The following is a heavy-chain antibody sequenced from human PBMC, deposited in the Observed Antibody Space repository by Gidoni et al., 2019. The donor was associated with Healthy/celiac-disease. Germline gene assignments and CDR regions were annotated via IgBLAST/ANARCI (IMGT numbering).Heavy chain of an antibody. CDR3: ARGGSAASDAFDI. CDR1: GGSFRDYS. CDR2: IHHSGFT. V-gene: IGHV4-34*01. Sequence: QVQLQQWGAGLLKPAETLSLTCAVYGGSFRDYSWGWIRQPPGKGLEWIWEIHHSGFTNYNPSLKSRVTISVDTSKNQFSLKLSSVTAADTAVFYCARGGSAASDAFDIWGQGTMVTVSS. J-gene: IGHJ3*02.